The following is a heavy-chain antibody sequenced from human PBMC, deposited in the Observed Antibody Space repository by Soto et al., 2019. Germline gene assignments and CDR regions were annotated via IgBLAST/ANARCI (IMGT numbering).Heavy chain of an antibody. Sequence: QVQLVESGGGVVQPGRSLRLSCAASGFTFSSYGMHWVRQAPGKGLEWVAVIWYDGSNKYYADSVKGRFTISRDNSKNTLYLQMNSLRAEDTAVYYCARGLIAARLILAYWGQGTLVTVSS. CDR2: IWYDGSNK. D-gene: IGHD6-6*01. CDR1: GFTFSSYG. J-gene: IGHJ4*02. CDR3: ARGLIAARLILAY. V-gene: IGHV3-33*01.